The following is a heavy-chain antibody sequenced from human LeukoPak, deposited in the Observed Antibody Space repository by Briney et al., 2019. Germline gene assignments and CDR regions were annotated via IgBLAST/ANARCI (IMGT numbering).Heavy chain of an antibody. CDR1: GFTFSSYE. CDR3: ASQTVAAGRDY. D-gene: IGHD6-13*01. CDR2: ISSSGSTI. Sequence: PGGSLRLSCAASGFTFSSYEMNWVRQAPGKGLEWVSYISSSGSTIYYVDSVKGRFTISRDNAKNSLYLQMNSLRAEDTAVYYCASQTVAAGRDYWGQGTLVTVSS. V-gene: IGHV3-48*03. J-gene: IGHJ4*02.